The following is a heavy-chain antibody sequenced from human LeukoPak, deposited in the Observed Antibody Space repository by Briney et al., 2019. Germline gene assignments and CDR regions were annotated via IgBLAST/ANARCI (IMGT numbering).Heavy chain of an antibody. D-gene: IGHD1-26*01. V-gene: IGHV3-23*01. Sequence: PGGSLRLSCAASGFTFSSYAMSWVRQAPEKGLEWVSIISASGSTTSYADSVEGRFTVSRDNSKNTLYLQMNSLRAEDTAVYYCAKDTLVGASGSALDYWGQGTLVTVSS. CDR1: GFTFSSYA. J-gene: IGHJ4*02. CDR2: ISASGSTT. CDR3: AKDTLVGASGSALDY.